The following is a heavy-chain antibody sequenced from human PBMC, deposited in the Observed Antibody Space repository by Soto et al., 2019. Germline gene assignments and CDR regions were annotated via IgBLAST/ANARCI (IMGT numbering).Heavy chain of an antibody. CDR1: GFTFSSYA. V-gene: IGHV3-23*01. CDR3: AKRPYYDILTGSLDY. Sequence: GGSLRLSCAASGFTFSSYAMSWVRQAPGKGLEWVSAISGSGGSTYYADSVKGRFTISRDNSKNTLYLQMNSLRAEDTAVYYCAKRPYYDILTGSLDYWGQGTLVTVSS. D-gene: IGHD3-9*01. CDR2: ISGSGGST. J-gene: IGHJ4*02.